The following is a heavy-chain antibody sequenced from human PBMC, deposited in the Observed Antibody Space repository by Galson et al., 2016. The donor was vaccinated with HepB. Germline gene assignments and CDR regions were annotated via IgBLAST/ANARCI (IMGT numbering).Heavy chain of an antibody. V-gene: IGHV3-23*01. CDR1: GFSFSNHG. D-gene: IGHD3-16*01. CDR3: GKHGGFDY. Sequence: SLRLSCAGSGFSFSNHGMSWVRQPPGRGLEWVSGMTRTGDATHYADFVKGRFTISRDNSKNTVYLYMSDLSAGDTAVYYCGKHGGFDYWGQGALVTVSS. J-gene: IGHJ4*02. CDR2: MTRTGDAT.